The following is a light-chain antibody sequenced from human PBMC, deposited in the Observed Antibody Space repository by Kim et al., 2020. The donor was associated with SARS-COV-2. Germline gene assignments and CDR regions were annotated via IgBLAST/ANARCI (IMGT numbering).Light chain of an antibody. CDR1: SSNIGSHT. J-gene: IGLJ3*02. CDR2: STN. CDR3: AAWDDSLNGWV. V-gene: IGLV1-44*01. Sequence: QSVLTQPPSASETPGQGVTISCSGSSSNIGSHTVNWYQQLPGTAPKLLIFSTNQWPSGVPDRFSGSKSGTSASLAISGLQSEGEAHYYCAAWDDSLNGWVFGGGTKLTVL.